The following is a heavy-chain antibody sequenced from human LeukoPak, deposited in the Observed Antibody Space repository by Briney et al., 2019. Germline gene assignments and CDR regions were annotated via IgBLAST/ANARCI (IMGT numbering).Heavy chain of an antibody. Sequence: SETLSLTCTVSGGSITNNYWSWIRQTPGKGLEWIGYIYYSGTTTYNPSLKSRVTISIDTSKNQFSLQLTSVTAADTAVYYCARVTLYFDFSTGNHYYFDSWGQGTLVIVSS. CDR3: ARVTLYFDFSTGNHYYFDS. D-gene: IGHD3-3*01. V-gene: IGHV4-59*08. CDR1: GGSITNNY. J-gene: IGHJ4*02. CDR2: IYYSGTT.